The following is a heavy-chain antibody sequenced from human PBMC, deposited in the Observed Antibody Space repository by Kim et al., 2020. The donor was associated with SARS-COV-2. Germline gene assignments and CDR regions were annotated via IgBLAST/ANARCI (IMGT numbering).Heavy chain of an antibody. V-gene: IGHV3-21*01. D-gene: IGHD7-27*01. CDR3: ARGTGDQDDDAFDI. Sequence: ADSGKGRFTISRDNAKNSLYLQMNSLRAEDTAVYYCARGTGDQDDDAFDIWGQGTMVTVSS. J-gene: IGHJ3*02.